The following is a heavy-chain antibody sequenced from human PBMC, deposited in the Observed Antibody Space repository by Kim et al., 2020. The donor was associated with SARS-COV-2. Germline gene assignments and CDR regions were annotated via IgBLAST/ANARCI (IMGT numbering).Heavy chain of an antibody. J-gene: IGHJ6*03. CDR3: ARGIAAAGTGYYDMDV. D-gene: IGHD6-13*01. V-gene: IGHV4-59*09. Sequence: PSLKSRVTISVDTSKNQFSLKLSSVTAADTAVYYWARGIAAAGTGYYDMDVWGKGTTVTVSS.